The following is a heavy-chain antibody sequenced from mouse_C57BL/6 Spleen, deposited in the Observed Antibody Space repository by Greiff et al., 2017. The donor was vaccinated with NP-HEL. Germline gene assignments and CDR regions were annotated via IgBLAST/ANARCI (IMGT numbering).Heavy chain of an antibody. D-gene: IGHD4-1*01. J-gene: IGHJ3*01. CDR2: IDPSDSYT. Sequence: QVQLQQPGAELVKPGASVKLSCKASGYTFTSYWMQWVKQRPGQGLEWIGEIDPSDSYTNYNQKFKGKATLTVDTSSSTAYMQLSSLTSEDSAIYYCASPGAANWAWFAYWGQGTLVTVSA. CDR3: ASPGAANWAWFAY. CDR1: GYTFTSYW. V-gene: IGHV1-50*01.